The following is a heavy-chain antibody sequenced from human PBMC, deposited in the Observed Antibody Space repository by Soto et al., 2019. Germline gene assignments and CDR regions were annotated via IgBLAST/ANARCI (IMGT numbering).Heavy chain of an antibody. CDR1: GDTFSSYA. J-gene: IGHJ4*02. CDR3: ARGLYYYGSGSWGIGY. V-gene: IGHV1-69*06. D-gene: IGHD3-10*01. CDR2: IIPIFGTA. Sequence: QVQLVQSGAEVKKPGSSVKVSCKASGDTFSSYAISWVRQAPGQGLEWMGGIIPIFGTANYEQKFQGRVTITADKSTSTADMELSSLRSEDTAVYYCARGLYYYGSGSWGIGYWGQGTLVTVSS.